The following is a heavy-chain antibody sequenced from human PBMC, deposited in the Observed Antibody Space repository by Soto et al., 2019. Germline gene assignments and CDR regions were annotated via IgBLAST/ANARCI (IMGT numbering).Heavy chain of an antibody. CDR2: MNPNSGNT. CDR1: GYTFTGYY. J-gene: IGHJ4*02. Sequence: GASVKVSCKASGYTFTGYYMHWVRQAPGQGLEWMGWMNPNSGNTGYAQKFQGRVTMTRNTSISTAYMELSSLRSEDTAVYYCARGGRSSWFQNYWGQGTLVTVSS. CDR3: ARGGRSSWFQNY. D-gene: IGHD6-13*01. V-gene: IGHV1-8*02.